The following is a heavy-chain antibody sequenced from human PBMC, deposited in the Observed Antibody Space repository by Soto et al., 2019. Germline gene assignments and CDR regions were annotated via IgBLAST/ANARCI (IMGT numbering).Heavy chain of an antibody. Sequence: SGPTLVNHTQTLTLTCTFCGFSLNTAGLGVGWIRQPPGKALEWLALIYWDNDKRYRPSLMSRLTITKDTSKNQVVLSMTNMDPVDAATYYCVHTRCGGDCLQSYSSHYYYGMDVWGQGTTVTVSS. V-gene: IGHV2-5*02. J-gene: IGHJ6*02. CDR1: GFSLNTAGLG. CDR2: IYWDNDK. D-gene: IGHD2-21*02. CDR3: VHTRCGGDCLQSYSSHYYYGMDV.